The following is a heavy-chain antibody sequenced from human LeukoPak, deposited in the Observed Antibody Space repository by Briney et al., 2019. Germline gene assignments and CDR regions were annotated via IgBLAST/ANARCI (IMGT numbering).Heavy chain of an antibody. D-gene: IGHD2-15*01. CDR3: ARDSGEYYFDY. CDR1: GYTFTSYA. CDR2: INAGSGNP. V-gene: IGHV1-3*01. Sequence: ASVKVSCKASGYTFTSYAMYWVRQAPGQRLEWMGWINAGSGNPKYSQNFQGRVTISRDTSASTAYMELSSLTSEDTAVYYCARDSGEYYFDYWGQGTLVTVSS. J-gene: IGHJ4*02.